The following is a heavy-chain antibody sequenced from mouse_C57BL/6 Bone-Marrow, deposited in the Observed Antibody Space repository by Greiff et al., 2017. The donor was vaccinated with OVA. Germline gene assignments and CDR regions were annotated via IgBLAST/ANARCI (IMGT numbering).Heavy chain of an antibody. CDR1: GFNIKDDY. CDR3: TTRDGPFDEDAMDY. D-gene: IGHD2-3*01. CDR2: IDPENGDT. Sequence: VQLKESGAELVRPGASVKLSCTASGFNIKDDYMHWVKQRPEQGLEWIGWIDPENGDTEYASKFQGKATITADPSSNTAYLQLSSLTSEDTAVYYCTTRDGPFDEDAMDYWGQGTSVTVSS. V-gene: IGHV14-4*01. J-gene: IGHJ4*01.